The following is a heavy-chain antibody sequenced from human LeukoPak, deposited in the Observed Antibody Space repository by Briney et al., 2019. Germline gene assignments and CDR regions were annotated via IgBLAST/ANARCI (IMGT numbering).Heavy chain of an antibody. Sequence: PGGSLRLSCAASGFTFSSYSMNWVRQAPGKWLEWVSSISSGSSFKYYSDSVKGRFTISRDNAKSSLYLQMNSLTADDTAVYYCARDPYGGNFDYWGQGTLVTVSS. CDR3: ARDPYGGNFDY. CDR1: GFTFSSYS. D-gene: IGHD4-23*01. CDR2: ISSGSSFK. V-gene: IGHV3-21*01. J-gene: IGHJ4*02.